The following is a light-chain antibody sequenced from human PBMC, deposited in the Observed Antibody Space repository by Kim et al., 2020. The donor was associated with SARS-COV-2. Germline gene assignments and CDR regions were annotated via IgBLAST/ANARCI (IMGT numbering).Light chain of an antibody. J-gene: IGKJ2*01. Sequence: DIQLTQSPSFLSASVGDRVTITCRASQGISCYLAWYQQKPGKAPKLLIYAASTLQSGVPSRFSGSGSGTEFTLTISSLQPEDFATYYCQQLNSYPHTFGQGTKLEIK. CDR1: QGISCY. CDR3: QQLNSYPHT. CDR2: AAS. V-gene: IGKV1-9*01.